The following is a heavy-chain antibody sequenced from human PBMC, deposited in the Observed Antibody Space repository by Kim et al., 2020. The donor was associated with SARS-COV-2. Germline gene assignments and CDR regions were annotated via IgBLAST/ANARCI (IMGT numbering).Heavy chain of an antibody. CDR3: AKELDYGGMTMGSAFDY. J-gene: IGHJ4*02. D-gene: IGHD4-17*01. V-gene: IGHV3-30*18. CDR1: GFTFSSYG. Sequence: GGSLRLSCAASGFTFSSYGMHWVRQAPGKGLEWVAVISYDGSNKYYADSVKGRFTISRDNSKNTLYLQMNSLRAEDTAVYYCAKELDYGGMTMGSAFDYWGQGTLVTVSS. CDR2: ISYDGSNK.